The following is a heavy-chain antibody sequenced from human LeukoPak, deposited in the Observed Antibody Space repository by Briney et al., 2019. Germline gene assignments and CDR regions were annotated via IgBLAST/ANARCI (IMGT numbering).Heavy chain of an antibody. CDR3: AKEGAAAARDY. J-gene: IGHJ4*02. CDR1: GFTFSSYS. CDR2: ISSSRSYI. Sequence: PGGSLRLSCAASGFTFSSYSMNWVRQAPGKGLEWVSFISSSRSYIYYADSVKGRFTISRDNSKNTLYLQMNSLRAEDTAVYYCAKEGAAAARDYWGQGTLVTVSS. D-gene: IGHD6-13*01. V-gene: IGHV3-21*01.